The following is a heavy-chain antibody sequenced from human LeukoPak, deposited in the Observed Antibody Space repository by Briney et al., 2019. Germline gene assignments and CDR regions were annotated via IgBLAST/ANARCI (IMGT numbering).Heavy chain of an antibody. Sequence: GGSLSLSFPASEFPFNRFDLIWFGQAQGKGLDWVSSISDSGRSTYYADSVKGRFTISRDNSKSTLYLQMNSLRAEDTAVYYCAKDKGGGFDYWGQGTLVTVSS. D-gene: IGHD1-26*01. V-gene: IGHV3-23*01. CDR1: EFPFNRFD. J-gene: IGHJ4*02. CDR3: AKDKGGGFDY. CDR2: ISDSGRST.